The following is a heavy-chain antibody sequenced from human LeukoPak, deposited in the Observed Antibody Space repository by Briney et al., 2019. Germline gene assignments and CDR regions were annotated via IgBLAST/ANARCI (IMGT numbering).Heavy chain of an antibody. Sequence: ASVKVSCKASGYTFTSYDINWVRQATGQGLEWMGWVNPNSGHTGFAQKFQGRVSMTTNTSISTAYMEVRSLKSEDTAVYYCARDIIVQGTSWNAFDIWGQGTMVTVPS. CDR2: VNPNSGHT. CDR3: ARDIIVQGTSWNAFDI. V-gene: IGHV1-8*01. CDR1: GYTFTSYD. D-gene: IGHD2-2*01. J-gene: IGHJ3*02.